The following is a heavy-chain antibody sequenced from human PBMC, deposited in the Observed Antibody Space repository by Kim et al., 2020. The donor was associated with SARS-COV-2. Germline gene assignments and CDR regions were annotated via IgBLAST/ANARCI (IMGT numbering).Heavy chain of an antibody. V-gene: IGHV4-59*01. CDR2: T. D-gene: IGHD5-12*01. J-gene: IGHJ4*02. Sequence: TNNNPSHKSRVTISVETSKNEFSRKVSSVTAADTAVYYGARVAGGGYKDYWGKGTLVTVSS. CDR3: ARVAGGGYKDY.